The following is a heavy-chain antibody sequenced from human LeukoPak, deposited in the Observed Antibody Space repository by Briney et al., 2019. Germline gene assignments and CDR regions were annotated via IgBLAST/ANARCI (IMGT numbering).Heavy chain of an antibody. J-gene: IGHJ4*02. D-gene: IGHD3-16*02. CDR3: AKDAGPYVWGSYRPFAY. Sequence: GGSLRLSCAASGFTFSSYAMSWVRQAPGKGLAWVSAISGSGGSTYYADSVKGRFTISRDNSKNTLYLQMNSLRAEDTAVYYYAKDAGPYVWGSYRPFAYWGQGTLVTVSS. CDR2: ISGSGGST. V-gene: IGHV3-23*01. CDR1: GFTFSSYA.